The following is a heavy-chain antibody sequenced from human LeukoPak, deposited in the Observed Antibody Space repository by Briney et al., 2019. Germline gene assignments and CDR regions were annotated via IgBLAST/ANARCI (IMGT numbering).Heavy chain of an antibody. CDR2: ITSGSTTI. D-gene: IGHD2-15*01. J-gene: IGHJ4*02. Sequence: GGSLRLSCVASGFTFSNYLMNWVRQAPGKGLEWVSYITSGSTTIYYADSVKGRFTISRDNAKNSLYLQMNSLRAEDTAVYYCARGSDVSDYWGQGTLVTVSS. V-gene: IGHV3-48*01. CDR3: ARGSDVSDY. CDR1: GFTFSNYL.